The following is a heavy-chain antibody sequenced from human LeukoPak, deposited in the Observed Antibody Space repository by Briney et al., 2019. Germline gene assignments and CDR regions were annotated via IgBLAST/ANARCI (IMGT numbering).Heavy chain of an antibody. Sequence: QPGRSLRLSCAASGFTFSSSAMHWVRQAPGKGLEWVAVISYDGSNKYYADSVKGRFTISRDNSKNTLYLQMNSLRAEDAAVYYCARDNPVGATGPFDYGGQGTLVTVSS. J-gene: IGHJ4*02. V-gene: IGHV3-30-3*01. D-gene: IGHD1-26*01. CDR2: ISYDGSNK. CDR1: GFTFSSSA. CDR3: ARDNPVGATGPFDY.